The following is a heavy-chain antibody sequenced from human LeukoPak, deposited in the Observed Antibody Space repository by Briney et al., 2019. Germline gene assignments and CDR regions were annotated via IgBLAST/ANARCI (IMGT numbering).Heavy chain of an antibody. V-gene: IGHV4-30-2*01. J-gene: IGHJ6*02. CDR1: GGSISSCGHS. Sequence: PSETLSLTCAVSGGSISSCGHSWSWIRQPPGKGLEWIGYISHSGSTYYNPSLKSRVTISVDRSKNQFSLKLSSVTAADTAVYYCARGDRINYYGMDVWGQGTTVTVSS. CDR3: ARGDRINYYGMDV. CDR2: ISHSGST. D-gene: IGHD1-14*01.